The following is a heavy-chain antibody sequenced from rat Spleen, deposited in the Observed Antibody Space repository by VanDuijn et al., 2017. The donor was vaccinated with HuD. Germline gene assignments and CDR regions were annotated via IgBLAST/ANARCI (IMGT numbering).Heavy chain of an antibody. CDR3: AKLRDAYAHWNFDF. D-gene: IGHD1-6*01. Sequence: EVQLVESGGGLVQPGRSMKLSCAALRFTFSDYYMAWVRQAPTKGLEWVAYIDTGGGNTFYRHSVKGRFTISRVNAKSTLFLQMASLRSEDTATYFCAKLRDAYAHWNFDFWGPGTMVTVSS. V-gene: IGHV5-25*01. J-gene: IGHJ1*01. CDR2: IDTGGGNT. CDR1: RFTFSDYY.